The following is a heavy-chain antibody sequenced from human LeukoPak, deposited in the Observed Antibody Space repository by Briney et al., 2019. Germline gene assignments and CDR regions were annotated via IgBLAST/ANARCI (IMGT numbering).Heavy chain of an antibody. CDR1: GFTFSSYG. V-gene: IGHV3-33*01. D-gene: IGHD1-20*01. CDR2: IWYDGSNK. Sequence: GGSLRLSCAASGFTFSSYGMHWVRQAPGKGLEWVAVIWYDGSNKYYADSVKGRFTISRDNSKNTLYLQMNSLRAEDTAVYYCAREWTGITGGRWFDPWGQGTLVTVSS. J-gene: IGHJ5*02. CDR3: AREWTGITGGRWFDP.